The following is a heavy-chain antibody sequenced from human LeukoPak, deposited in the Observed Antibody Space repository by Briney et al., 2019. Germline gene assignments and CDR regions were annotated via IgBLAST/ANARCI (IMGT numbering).Heavy chain of an antibody. V-gene: IGHV3-7*01. CDR2: IKQDGSEK. Sequence: GGSLGLSCAASGFTFSSYWMSWVRQAPGRGLEWVANIKQDGSEKYYADSVKGRFTISRDNSKNTLDLQMSSLRGVDTAVYYCVKDAYPNYFDYWGQGTLVTVSS. CDR1: GFTFSSYW. D-gene: IGHD3-16*01. CDR3: VKDAYPNYFDY. J-gene: IGHJ4*02.